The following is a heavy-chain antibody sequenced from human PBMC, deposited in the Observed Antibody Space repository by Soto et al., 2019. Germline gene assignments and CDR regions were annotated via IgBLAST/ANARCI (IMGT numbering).Heavy chain of an antibody. CDR1: GGSTSSYY. CDR3: ARAMTTVTTIDY. CDR2: IYHSGST. Sequence: SETLSLTCTVSGGSTSSYYWSWIRQPPGKGLEWIGYIYHSGSTYYNPSLKSRVTISVDRSKNQFSLKLSSVTAADTAVYYCARAMTTVTTIDYWGQGTLVTVSS. V-gene: IGHV4-59*12. J-gene: IGHJ4*02. D-gene: IGHD4-17*01.